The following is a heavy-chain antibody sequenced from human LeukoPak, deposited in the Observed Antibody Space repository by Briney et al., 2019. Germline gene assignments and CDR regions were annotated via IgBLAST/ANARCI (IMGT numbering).Heavy chain of an antibody. CDR1: DNSISSGSY. J-gene: IGHJ4*02. CDR2: ITHSGGS. V-gene: IGHV4-38-2*01. CDR3: ARRRGYIYGPGGDYFDY. D-gene: IGHD5-18*01. Sequence: PSETLSLTCAVSDNSISSGSYWGWIRPPPGQGLEWIGSITHSGGSYYTPSPKSRVTITIDSSKNQFSLKLSSATAADTAVYYCARRRGYIYGPGGDYFDYWGQGTLVTVSS.